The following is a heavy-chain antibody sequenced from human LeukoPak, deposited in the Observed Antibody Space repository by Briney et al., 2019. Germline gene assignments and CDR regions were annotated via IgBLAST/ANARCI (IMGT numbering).Heavy chain of an antibody. V-gene: IGHV3-23*01. Sequence: PGGSLRLSCAASGFTFSSYAMSWVRQAPGKGLEWVSAISGSGGSTYYADSVKGRFTISRDNSKNTLYLQMNSLRAEDTAVYYCAKNGDIVLMVYAILDWFDPWGQGTLVTVSS. J-gene: IGHJ5*02. D-gene: IGHD2-8*01. CDR1: GFTFSSYA. CDR2: ISGSGGST. CDR3: AKNGDIVLMVYAILDWFDP.